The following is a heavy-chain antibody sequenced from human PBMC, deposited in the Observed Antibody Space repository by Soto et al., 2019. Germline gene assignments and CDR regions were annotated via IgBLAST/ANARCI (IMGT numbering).Heavy chain of an antibody. CDR3: ARDSSHTYGDYDTYYCYGMDV. D-gene: IGHD4-17*01. Sequence: QVQLVQSGAEVKKPGSSVKVSCKASGGTFSSYAISWVRQAPGQGLEWMGGIIPIFGTANYAQKFQGRVTITADESTSTAYMELSSLRSEDTAVYYCARDSSHTYGDYDTYYCYGMDVWGQGTTVTVSS. J-gene: IGHJ6*02. CDR2: IIPIFGTA. V-gene: IGHV1-69*12. CDR1: GGTFSSYA.